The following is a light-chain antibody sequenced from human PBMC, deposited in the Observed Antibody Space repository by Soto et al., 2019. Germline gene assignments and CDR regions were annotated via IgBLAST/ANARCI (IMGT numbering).Light chain of an antibody. Sequence: QAVVTQEPSLTVSPGGTVTLTCASSTGAVTSGHSPYWFQQKPGQAPRTLISDTSNKHSWTPARFSGSLLGGKAALTLSGAQSEDEAEYYCLLSYSGARVFGTGTKLTVL. CDR3: LLSYSGARV. J-gene: IGLJ1*01. CDR2: DTS. V-gene: IGLV7-46*01. CDR1: TGAVTSGHS.